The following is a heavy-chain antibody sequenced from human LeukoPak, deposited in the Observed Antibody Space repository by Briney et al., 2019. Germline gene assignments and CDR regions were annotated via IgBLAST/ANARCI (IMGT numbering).Heavy chain of an antibody. CDR2: ISSNGGCT. D-gene: IGHD3-10*01. J-gene: IGHJ4*02. CDR3: VKDSAMVRGVIIPYYFDY. V-gene: IGHV3-64D*06. Sequence: GGALRLSLSASGFIYSSYAMHWVRQAPGKGLEYVSAISSNGGCTYYADSVKGRFNISRDNSKNTLYLQMCSLRAEDTAVYYCVKDSAMVRGVIIPYYFDYWGQGTLVTVSS. CDR1: GFIYSSYA.